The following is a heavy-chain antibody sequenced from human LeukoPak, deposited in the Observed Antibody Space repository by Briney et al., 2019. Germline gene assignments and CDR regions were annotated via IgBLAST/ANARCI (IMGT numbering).Heavy chain of an antibody. J-gene: IGHJ3*02. CDR1: GFTFSSYV. CDR3: AKDLDLFLAYCGGDCYAFDI. CDR2: ISGSGGST. Sequence: GGSLRLSCAASGFTFSSYVMSWVRQAPGKGLEWVSAISGSGGSTYYADSVKGRFTISRDNSKNTLYLQMNSLRAEDTAVYYCAKDLDLFLAYCGGDCYAFDIWGQGTMVTVSS. V-gene: IGHV3-23*01. D-gene: IGHD2-21*02.